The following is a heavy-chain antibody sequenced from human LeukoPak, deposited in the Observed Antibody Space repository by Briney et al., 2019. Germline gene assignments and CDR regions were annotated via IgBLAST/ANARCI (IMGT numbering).Heavy chain of an antibody. Sequence: PSETLSLTCSVSGDSISTYYWSWIRQPPGKALEWIGYVYYSGSTDYNPSLKSRVTISEDTSKKQFSLNLNSVTAADTAVYYCSASKQLWLRGLFDYWGQGTLVTVSS. CDR1: GDSISTYY. D-gene: IGHD5-12*01. J-gene: IGHJ4*02. CDR3: SASKQLWLRGLFDY. V-gene: IGHV4-59*01. CDR2: VYYSGST.